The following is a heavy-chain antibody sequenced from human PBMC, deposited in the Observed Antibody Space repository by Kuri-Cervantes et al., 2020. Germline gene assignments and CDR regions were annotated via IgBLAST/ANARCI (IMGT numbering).Heavy chain of an antibody. D-gene: IGHD6-13*01. CDR1: GFIFKSHW. CDR3: ARLGSSSWYGADYYYYYGMDV. V-gene: IGHV3-30*03. J-gene: IGHJ6*02. CDR2: ISYDGSNK. Sequence: GGSLRLSCAASGFIFKSHWMSWVRQAPGKGLEWVAVISYDGSNKYYADSVKGRFTISRDNSKNTLHLQMNSLRAEDTAVYYCARLGSSSWYGADYYYYYGMDVWGQGTTVTVSS.